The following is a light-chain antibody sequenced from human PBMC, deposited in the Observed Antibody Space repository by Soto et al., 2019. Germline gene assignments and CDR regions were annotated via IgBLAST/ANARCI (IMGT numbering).Light chain of an antibody. CDR2: KVF. V-gene: IGKV2-30*01. CDR1: DALVYGDGNIY. CDR3: MKGTHWHPN. J-gene: IGKJ5*01. Sequence: VVLTHSPRSLPAILGNPASISLMSSDALVYGDGNIYLSWFHQRPGQSPRRIIYKVFNRDSGVQDRFSGSGSGTDFTLKIRRVEAEDVGVYYCMKGTHWHPNVGKGPRRAIK.